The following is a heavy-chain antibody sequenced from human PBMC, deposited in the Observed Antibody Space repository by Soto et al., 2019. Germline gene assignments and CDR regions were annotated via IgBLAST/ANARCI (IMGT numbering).Heavy chain of an antibody. Sequence: PGGSLRLSCAASGFTFSSYSMNWVRQAPGKGLEWVSSISSSSSYIYYADSVKGRFTISRDNAKNSLYLQMNSLRAEDTAVYYCARDRSLMVVPSYYYYGMDVWGQGTTVTVSS. D-gene: IGHD2-2*01. V-gene: IGHV3-21*01. J-gene: IGHJ6*02. CDR3: ARDRSLMVVPSYYYYGMDV. CDR1: GFTFSSYS. CDR2: ISSSSSYI.